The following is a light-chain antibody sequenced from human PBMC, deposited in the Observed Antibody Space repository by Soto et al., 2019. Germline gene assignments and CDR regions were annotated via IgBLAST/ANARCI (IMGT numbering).Light chain of an antibody. J-gene: IGKJ1*01. CDR1: QSVSNNY. CDR3: QQYGSSGT. Sequence: IVFAQIPSTLSLSPGERATLSCRASQSVSNNYLAWYQQKPGQAPRLLIYGASNRATGIPDRFSGSGSGTDFTLTISRLEPEDFAVYYCQQYGSSGTFGQGTKVDIK. V-gene: IGKV3-20*01. CDR2: GAS.